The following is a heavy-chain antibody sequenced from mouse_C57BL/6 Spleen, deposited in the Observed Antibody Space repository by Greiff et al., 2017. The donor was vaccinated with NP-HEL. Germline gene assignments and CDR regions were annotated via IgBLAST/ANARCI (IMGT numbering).Heavy chain of an antibody. J-gene: IGHJ3*01. CDR3: TTSPGFAY. Sequence: EVQLQQSGAELVRPGASVKLSCTASGFNIKDDYMHWVKQRPEQGLEWIGWIDPENGDTEYASKFQGKATITADTSSNTAYLQLSSLTSEDTAVYYCTTSPGFAYWGQGTLVTVSA. V-gene: IGHV14-4*01. CDR1: GFNIKDDY. CDR2: IDPENGDT.